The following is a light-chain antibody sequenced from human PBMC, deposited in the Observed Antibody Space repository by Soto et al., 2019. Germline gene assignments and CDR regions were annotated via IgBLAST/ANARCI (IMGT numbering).Light chain of an antibody. CDR1: QSVSRS. J-gene: IGKJ3*01. Sequence: EIVMTQSPATLSVSPGERVTLSCRASQSVSRSLAWYQQKPGQAPRRLIYGASTRATGIPARFSGSGSGTELTLTISGLKAGDFSVYYCQQYNNLPPFTVGPETKVDIK. CDR3: QQYNNLPPFT. V-gene: IGKV3-15*01. CDR2: GAS.